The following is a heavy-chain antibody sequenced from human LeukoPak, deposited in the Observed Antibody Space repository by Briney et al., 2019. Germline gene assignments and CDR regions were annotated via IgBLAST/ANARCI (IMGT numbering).Heavy chain of an antibody. CDR2: IWSDGSNE. V-gene: IGHV3-33*01. Sequence: GGSLRLSCAASGFTLSYYGMHWVRQAPGKGLEWVALIWSDGSNENYADSVKGRFTISRDTSRNTLYLQMHSLRAEDTAVYYCARDADTSGSYWYFDLWGRGTQVTVSS. D-gene: IGHD3-22*01. CDR1: GFTLSYYG. CDR3: ARDADTSGSYWYFDL. J-gene: IGHJ2*01.